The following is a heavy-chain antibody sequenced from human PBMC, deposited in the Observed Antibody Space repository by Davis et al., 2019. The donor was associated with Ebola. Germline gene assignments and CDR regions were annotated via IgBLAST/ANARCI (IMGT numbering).Heavy chain of an antibody. D-gene: IGHD5-12*01. CDR3: ARVGDIVATMDSGYYYYGMDV. CDR2: IYHSGST. Sequence: SETLSLTCAVYGGSFSSYYWSWIRQPPGKGLEWIGEIYHSGSTNYNPSLKSRVTISVDKSKNQFSLKLSSVTAADTAVYYCARVGDIVATMDSGYYYYGMDVWGQGTTVTVSS. J-gene: IGHJ6*02. V-gene: IGHV4-34*01. CDR1: GGSFSSYY.